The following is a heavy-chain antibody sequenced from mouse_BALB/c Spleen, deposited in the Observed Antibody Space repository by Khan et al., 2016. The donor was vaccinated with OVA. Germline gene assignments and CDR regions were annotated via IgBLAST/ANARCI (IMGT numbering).Heavy chain of an antibody. Sequence: VQLQESGPGLVAPSQSLSITCTVSGFSFTSYGVHWVRQTPGKGLEWLGAIWAGGSTNYNSALMSRLSISKDNSKSQVVFKMISLQTDDTAMYSCARLGDNWGQGTTLTVSS. CDR2: IWAGGST. J-gene: IGHJ2*01. CDR3: ARLGDN. CDR1: GFSFTSYG. D-gene: IGHD3-1*01. V-gene: IGHV2-9*02.